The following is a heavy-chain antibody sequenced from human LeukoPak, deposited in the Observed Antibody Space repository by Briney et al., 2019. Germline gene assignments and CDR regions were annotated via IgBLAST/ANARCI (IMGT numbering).Heavy chain of an antibody. J-gene: IGHJ4*02. CDR2: ISGNGGAT. D-gene: IGHD3-22*01. V-gene: IGHV3-23*01. Sequence: GGSLRLSCAASGFSFSSYGMSWVRQAPGKGLEWVSAISGNGGATYYADSVKGRFTISRDNSKNTLHLQMNSLRAEDTALYYCAKATTAIVVDNFFDYWGQGTLVSVSS. CDR1: GFSFSSYG. CDR3: AKATTAIVVDNFFDY.